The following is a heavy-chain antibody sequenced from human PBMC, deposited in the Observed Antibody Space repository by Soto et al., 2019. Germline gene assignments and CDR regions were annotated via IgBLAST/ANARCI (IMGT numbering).Heavy chain of an antibody. V-gene: IGHV3-15*01. CDR2: IKGEADGGTT. Sequence: SLRLSCAASGFTFSNAWMSWVRQAPGKGLEWVGRIKGEADGGTTDYAAPVKGRITISRDHSKDTLYLQMNSLKTEDTAVYYFTTGSSNGYYNFEYWGQG. CDR1: GFTFSNAW. CDR3: TTGSSNGYYNFEY. D-gene: IGHD3-22*01. J-gene: IGHJ4*02.